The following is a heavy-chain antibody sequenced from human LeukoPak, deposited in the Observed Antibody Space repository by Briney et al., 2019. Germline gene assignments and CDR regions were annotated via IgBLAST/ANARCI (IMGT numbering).Heavy chain of an antibody. J-gene: IGHJ4*02. V-gene: IGHV4-39*02. CDR3: AREVAGTPWIDY. CDR2: IYYSGGT. D-gene: IGHD6-19*01. CDR1: GGSIRSRNYC. Sequence: SETLSLTCTVSGGSIRSRNYCWGWIHQPPGKGLEWIGNIYYSGGTYYNPSLKSRVTISVDTSKNQFSLKLSSMTAADTAVYYCAREVAGTPWIDYWGQGTLVTVSS.